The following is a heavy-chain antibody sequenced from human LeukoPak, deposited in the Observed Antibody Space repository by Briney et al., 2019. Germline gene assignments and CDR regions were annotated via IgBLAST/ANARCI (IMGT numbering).Heavy chain of an antibody. CDR1: GGSISSSSYY. V-gene: IGHV4-39*07. Sequence: SETLSLTCTVSGGSISSSSYYWGWIRQPPGKGLEWIGSIYYSGSTYYNPSLKSRVTISVDTSKNQFSLKLSSVTAADTAVYYCARGVVLRYFDWSSRMNYYYMDVWGKGTTVTVSS. CDR2: IYYSGST. CDR3: ARGVVLRYFDWSSRMNYYYMDV. J-gene: IGHJ6*03. D-gene: IGHD3-9*01.